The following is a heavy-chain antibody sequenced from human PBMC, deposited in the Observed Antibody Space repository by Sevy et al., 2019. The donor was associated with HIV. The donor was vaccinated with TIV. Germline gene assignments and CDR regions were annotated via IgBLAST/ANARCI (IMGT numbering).Heavy chain of an antibody. V-gene: IGHV3-23*01. Sequence: GGSLRLSCGAFGFTFSSYAMSWVRQPPGRGLEWVSTLSDSGVSTYYADSVKGRFTISRDNSKNILYLQMNSLRAEDTAVYYCARDRATSATGTLFDYWGQGTLVTVSS. J-gene: IGHJ4*02. CDR3: ARDRATSATGTLFDY. CDR2: LSDSGVST. D-gene: IGHD3-9*01. CDR1: GFTFSSYA.